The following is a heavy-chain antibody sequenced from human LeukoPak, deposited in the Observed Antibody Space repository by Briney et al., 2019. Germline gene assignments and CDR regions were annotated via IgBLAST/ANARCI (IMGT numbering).Heavy chain of an antibody. Sequence: SETLSLTYTVSGGSISSSSYYWGWIRQPPGKGLEWIGSIYYSGSTYYNPSLKSRVTISVDTSKNQFSLKLSSVTAADTAVYYCARHRGYSSGVGFDYWGQGTLVTVSS. D-gene: IGHD6-19*01. CDR3: ARHRGYSSGVGFDY. J-gene: IGHJ4*02. CDR2: IYYSGST. V-gene: IGHV4-39*01. CDR1: GGSISSSSYY.